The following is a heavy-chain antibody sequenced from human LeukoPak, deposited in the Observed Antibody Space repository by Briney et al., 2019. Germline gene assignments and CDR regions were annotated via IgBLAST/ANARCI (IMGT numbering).Heavy chain of an antibody. CDR1: GFTFSSCS. V-gene: IGHV3-23*01. CDR3: AKGGDFDWLLYIDY. CDR2: ISVSGDT. Sequence: GGSLRLSCAASGFTFSSCSMAWVRQAPGKGLEWVSGISVSGDTYYTASVKGRFTVSRDNSDNTLYLQMNSLRAEDTAVYYCAKGGDFDWLLYIDYWGQGTLVTVSS. J-gene: IGHJ4*02. D-gene: IGHD3-9*01.